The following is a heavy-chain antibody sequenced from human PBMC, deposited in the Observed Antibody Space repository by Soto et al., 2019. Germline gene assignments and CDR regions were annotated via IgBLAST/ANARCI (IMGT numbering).Heavy chain of an antibody. J-gene: IGHJ5*01. Sequence: PGGPLRLSCGASGFTFSTYAMDWVRQAPGKGLEWVSTIFSGGAGTKYADSVKGRFTIFRDNSLNTLYLQMNSLRAEDTAVYYCARSGGVCGGAACYPHWFDFWGHGTLVTVSS. CDR1: GFTFSTYA. V-gene: IGHV3-23*01. CDR3: ARSGGVCGGAACYPHWFDF. CDR2: IFSGGAGT. D-gene: IGHD3-16*01.